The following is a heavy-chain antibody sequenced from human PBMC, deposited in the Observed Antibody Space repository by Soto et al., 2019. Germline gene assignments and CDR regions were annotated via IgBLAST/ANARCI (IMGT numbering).Heavy chain of an antibody. J-gene: IGHJ4*02. CDR1: GGSFSGYY. CDR2: INHSGST. V-gene: IGHV4-34*01. D-gene: IGHD3-10*01. Sequence: QVQLQQWGAGLLKPSETLSLTCAVYGGSFSGYYWSWIRQPPGKGLEWIGEINHSGSTNYNPSLKSRVTISVDTSKNQFSLNLSSVTAADTAVYYCARRGRTMVRGSLYYFDYWGQGTLVTVSS. CDR3: ARRGRTMVRGSLYYFDY.